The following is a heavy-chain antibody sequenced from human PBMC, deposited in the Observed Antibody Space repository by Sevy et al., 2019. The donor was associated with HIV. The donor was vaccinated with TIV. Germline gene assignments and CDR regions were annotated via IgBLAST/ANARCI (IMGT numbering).Heavy chain of an antibody. D-gene: IGHD3-3*01. Sequence: GGSLRLSCAASGFTFSNYGMHWVRQAPGKGLEWVAVIWYDGSYEYYADSVKGRFTISRDNAKSTLYLQMNRLRAEDTAVYYCAKTFSIFGVLIGADFDPWGQGTLVTVSS. V-gene: IGHV3-33*06. CDR2: IWYDGSYE. J-gene: IGHJ5*02. CDR3: AKTFSIFGVLIGADFDP. CDR1: GFTFSNYG.